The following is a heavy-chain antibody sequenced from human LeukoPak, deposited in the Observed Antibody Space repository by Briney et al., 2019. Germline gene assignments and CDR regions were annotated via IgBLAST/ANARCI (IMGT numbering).Heavy chain of an antibody. CDR1: GFTFSSYA. CDR2: ISGSGGST. J-gene: IGHJ4*02. Sequence: GGSLRLSCAASGFTFSSYAMSWVRQAPGKGLEWVSAISGSGGSTYYADSVKGRFTISRGNSKNTLYLQMNSLRAEDTAVYYCAKDHYYDSSGYCFDYWGQGTLVTVSS. V-gene: IGHV3-23*01. D-gene: IGHD3-22*01. CDR3: AKDHYYDSSGYCFDY.